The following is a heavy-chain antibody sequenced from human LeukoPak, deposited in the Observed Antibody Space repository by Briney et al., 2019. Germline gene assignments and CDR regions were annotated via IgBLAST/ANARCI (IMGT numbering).Heavy chain of an antibody. J-gene: IGHJ6*03. CDR1: GYTFTSYD. D-gene: IGHD2-2*01. CDR3: ARGPGCSSTSCYEYYYYYYMDV. Sequence: GASVKVSCKASGYTFTSYDINWVRQATGQGLEWMGWMNPNSGNTGYAQKFQGRVTITRNTSISTAYMELSSLRSEDTAVYYCARGPGCSSTSCYEYYYYYYMDVWGKGTTVTVSS. V-gene: IGHV1-8*03. CDR2: MNPNSGNT.